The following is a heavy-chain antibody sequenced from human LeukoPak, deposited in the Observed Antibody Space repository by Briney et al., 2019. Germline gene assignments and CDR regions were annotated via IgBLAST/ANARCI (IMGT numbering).Heavy chain of an antibody. CDR3: ARGGSGSSWYDY. CDR2: MNPNSGNT. V-gene: IGHV1-8*01. CDR1: GYTFTSYD. Sequence: ASVKLSCKASGYTFTSYDINWVRQATGQGLEWMGWMNPNSGNTGSEQKFQGTVTMTRNTSISTAYMELSSLRSEDTAIYYCARGGSGSSWYDYWGQGTLVTVSS. J-gene: IGHJ4*02. D-gene: IGHD6-13*01.